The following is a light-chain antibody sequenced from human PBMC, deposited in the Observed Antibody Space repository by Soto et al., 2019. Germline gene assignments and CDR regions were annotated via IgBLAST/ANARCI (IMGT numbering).Light chain of an antibody. V-gene: IGKV1-39*01. CDR3: QQYYSYPRT. CDR2: AAS. J-gene: IGKJ1*01. Sequence: DIQMTKSPPSQSASVEDKVIITCRASQSISNHLNWYQQKPGKAPKLLIYAASTLQSGVPSRFSGSGSGTDFTLTITCLQSEDFATYYCQQYYSYPRTFGQGTKVDIK. CDR1: QSISNH.